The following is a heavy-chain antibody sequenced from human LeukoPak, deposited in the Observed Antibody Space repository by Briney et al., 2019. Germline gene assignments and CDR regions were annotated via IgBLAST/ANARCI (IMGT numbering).Heavy chain of an antibody. CDR1: GGSISSGDYY. D-gene: IGHD3-22*01. CDR2: IYYSGST. J-gene: IGHJ4*02. Sequence: SETLSLTCTVSGGSISSGDYYWSWIRQPPGKGLEWIGYIYYSGSTYYNPSLKSRVTISVDTSKNQFSLKLSSVTAADTAVYYCASLPVNYYDSSGYFDYWGQGTLVTVSS. V-gene: IGHV4-30-4*01. CDR3: ASLPVNYYDSSGYFDY.